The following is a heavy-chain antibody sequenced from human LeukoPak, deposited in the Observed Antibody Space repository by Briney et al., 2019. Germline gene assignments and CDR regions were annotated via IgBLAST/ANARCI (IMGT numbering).Heavy chain of an antibody. CDR1: GYTFTGYY. D-gene: IGHD5-18*01. V-gene: IGHV1-2*02. Sequence: GASVKVSCKASGYTFTGYYMHWVRQAPGQGLEWMGWINPNSGGTNYAQKFQGRVTMTRDTAISTAYLELSSLRSEDTAVYYCARDIHTASDYWGQGTLVTVSS. J-gene: IGHJ4*02. CDR2: INPNSGGT. CDR3: ARDIHTASDY.